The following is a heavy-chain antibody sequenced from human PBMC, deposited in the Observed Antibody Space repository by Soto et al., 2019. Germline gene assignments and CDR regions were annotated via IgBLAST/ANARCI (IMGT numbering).Heavy chain of an antibody. J-gene: IGHJ3*02. V-gene: IGHV5-10-1*01. Sequence: GESLKISCKGSGYSFTSYWISWVRQMPGKGLEWMGRIDPSDSYTNYSPSFQGHVTISADKSISTAYLQWSSLKASDTAMYYRARHPRHSLCVWRSYRHDAFDIGGPGTMV. CDR2: IDPSDSYT. D-gene: IGHD3-16*02. CDR3: ARHPRHSLCVWRSYRHDAFDI. CDR1: GYSFTSYW.